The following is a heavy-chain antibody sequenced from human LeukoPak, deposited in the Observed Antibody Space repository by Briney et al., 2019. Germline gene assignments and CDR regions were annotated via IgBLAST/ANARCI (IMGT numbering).Heavy chain of an antibody. CDR3: ARDRGYLPDTFDI. D-gene: IGHD3-16*02. CDR1: GYPFSRYG. CDR2: INTYNGDT. V-gene: IGHV1-18*01. Sequence: ASVTVSCKASGYPFSRYGISWVRQAPGQGLEWMGWINTYNGDTNYAQKFQGRVTMTTDTSTSTVYVELRSLRSDGTAVYYCARDRGYLPDTFDIGGQGTMVTASS. J-gene: IGHJ3*02.